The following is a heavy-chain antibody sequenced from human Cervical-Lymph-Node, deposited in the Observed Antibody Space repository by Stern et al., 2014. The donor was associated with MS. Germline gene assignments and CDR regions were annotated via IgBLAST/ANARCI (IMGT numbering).Heavy chain of an antibody. CDR2: IHPSDSYT. J-gene: IGHJ6*02. CDR3: ARGSVAATMGAMDV. D-gene: IGHD6-19*01. Sequence: VQLMQSGAEVKKPGESLKISCKGSGYTFTNYWIGWVRQMPGKGLEWMGIIHPSDSYTRYSPSFQGQVIISADKSINTAYLQWSSLKASDTAMYYCARGSVAATMGAMDVWGQGTTVTVSS. V-gene: IGHV5-51*01. CDR1: GYTFTNYW.